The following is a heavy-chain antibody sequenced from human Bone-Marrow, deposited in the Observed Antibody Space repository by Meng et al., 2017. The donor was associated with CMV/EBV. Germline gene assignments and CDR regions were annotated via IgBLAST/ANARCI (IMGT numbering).Heavy chain of an antibody. J-gene: IGHJ5*02. CDR3: AKADRVYCSSTSCSTGFDP. V-gene: IGHV3-23*01. D-gene: IGHD2-2*01. Sequence: GESLKISCAASGFTFSSYAMSWVRQAPGKGLEWVSAISGSGGSTYYADSVKGRFTTSRDNSKNTLYLQMNSLRAEDTAVYYCAKADRVYCSSTSCSTGFDPWGQGTLVTVSS. CDR2: ISGSGGST. CDR1: GFTFSSYA.